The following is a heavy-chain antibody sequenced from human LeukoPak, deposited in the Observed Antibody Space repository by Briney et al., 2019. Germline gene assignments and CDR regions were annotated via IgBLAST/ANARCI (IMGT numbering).Heavy chain of an antibody. V-gene: IGHV3-11*04. CDR3: SRVVQDVTGADY. J-gene: IGHJ4*02. Sequence: SGGSLRLSCAASGFTFSDYYMSWIRQAPGKGLEWVSYISSSGSTIYYADSVKGRFTISRDNAKNSLYLQMNSLRAEDTAVYYCSRVVQDVTGADYWGQGTLVIVSS. D-gene: IGHD3-9*01. CDR2: ISSSGSTI. CDR1: GFTFSDYY.